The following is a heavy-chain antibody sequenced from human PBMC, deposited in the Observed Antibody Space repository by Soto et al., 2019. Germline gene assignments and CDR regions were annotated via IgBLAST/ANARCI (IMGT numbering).Heavy chain of an antibody. J-gene: IGHJ4*02. CDR2: ISAYNGNT. CDR3: ARVLGGGIAVAGTSAF. V-gene: IGHV1-18*01. CDR1: GYTFTSYG. D-gene: IGHD6-19*01. Sequence: QVQLVQSGAEVKKPGASVKVSCKASGYTFTSYGISWVRQAPGQGLEWMGWISAYNGNTNYAQKLQGRLSMTTGTPTSSADMELRGLRSDDAAVYYWARVLGGGIAVAGTSAFWGQGTLVTVSS.